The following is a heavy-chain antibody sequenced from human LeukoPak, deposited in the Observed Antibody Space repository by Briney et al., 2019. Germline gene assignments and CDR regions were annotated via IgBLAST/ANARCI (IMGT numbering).Heavy chain of an antibody. V-gene: IGHV1-2*02. CDR3: ASYPRYVPLPPFDY. Sequence: GASVKGSCKASGYTFTAYYIHWVRQAPGQGFEWMGWINPNTGDRNYGQNFQGRVTMTRDTTISTAYLELSRLTSDDTAVYYCASYPRYVPLPPFDYWGQGTLATVSS. J-gene: IGHJ4*02. CDR2: INPNTGDR. CDR1: GYTFTAYY. D-gene: IGHD2-15*01.